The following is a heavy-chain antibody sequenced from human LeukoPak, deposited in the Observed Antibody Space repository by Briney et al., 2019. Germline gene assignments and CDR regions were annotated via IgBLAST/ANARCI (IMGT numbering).Heavy chain of an antibody. CDR3: ARRHVYNYFFDY. D-gene: IGHD5-24*01. Sequence: KDGESLKISCKGSGYSSTTYWIAWVRQMPGKGLEWIGIIYPGDSETRYSPSFQGRVTISADKSISTAYLQWSSLKASDTAMYYCARRHVYNYFFDYWGQGTLVTVSS. J-gene: IGHJ4*02. CDR2: IYPGDSET. V-gene: IGHV5-51*01. CDR1: GYSSTTYW.